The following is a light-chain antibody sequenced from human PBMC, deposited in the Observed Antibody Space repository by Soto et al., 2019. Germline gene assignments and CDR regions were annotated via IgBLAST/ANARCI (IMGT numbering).Light chain of an antibody. Sequence: QSALTQPASVSGSPGQSITISCTGTSSDVGGYNYVSWSQQHPGKAPKLILYEVSNRPSGVSNRFSGSKSGNTAFLTISGLQAEDEADYYCSSYTTPDTYVFGTGTKPTPL. CDR3: SSYTTPDTYV. J-gene: IGLJ1*01. V-gene: IGLV2-14*01. CDR1: SSDVGGYNY. CDR2: EVS.